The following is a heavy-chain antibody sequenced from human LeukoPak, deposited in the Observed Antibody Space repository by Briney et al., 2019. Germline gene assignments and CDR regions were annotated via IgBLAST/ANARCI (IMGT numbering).Heavy chain of an antibody. CDR3: AKGYSGYDWSLVDY. Sequence: GGSLRLSCAASGFSFSSYGMHWVRQAPGKGLEWVAVIWYDGSNKYYADSVKGRFTISRDNSKNTLYLQVNSLRAEDTAVYYCAKGYSGYDWSLVDYWGQGTLVTVSS. CDR1: GFSFSSYG. J-gene: IGHJ4*02. CDR2: IWYDGSNK. D-gene: IGHD5-12*01. V-gene: IGHV3-30*02.